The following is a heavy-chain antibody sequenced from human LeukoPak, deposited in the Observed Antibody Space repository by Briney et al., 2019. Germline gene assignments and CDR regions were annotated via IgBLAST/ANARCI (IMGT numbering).Heavy chain of an antibody. J-gene: IGHJ3*02. CDR2: ISWNSGSI. D-gene: IGHD6-19*01. CDR3: AKDRGIAVAGTGAFDI. Sequence: PGGSLRPSCAASGFTFDDYAMHWVRQAPGKGLEWVSGISWNSGSIGYADSVKGRFTISRDNAKNSLYLQMNSLRAEDTALYYCAKDRGIAVAGTGAFDIWGQGTMVTVSS. V-gene: IGHV3-9*01. CDR1: GFTFDDYA.